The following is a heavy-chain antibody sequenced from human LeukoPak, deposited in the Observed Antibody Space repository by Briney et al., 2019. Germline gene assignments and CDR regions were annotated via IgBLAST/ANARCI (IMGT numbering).Heavy chain of an antibody. CDR3: ARIPTITTQDV. Sequence: PGGSLRLSCAASGFTFSSYAMHWVRQAPGKGLEWVAVISYDGSNKYYADSVKGRFTISRDNSKNTLYLQMNSLRAEDTAAYYCARIPTITTQDVWGKGTTVTVSS. J-gene: IGHJ6*04. CDR2: ISYDGSNK. D-gene: IGHD3-3*01. V-gene: IGHV3-30*01. CDR1: GFTFSSYA.